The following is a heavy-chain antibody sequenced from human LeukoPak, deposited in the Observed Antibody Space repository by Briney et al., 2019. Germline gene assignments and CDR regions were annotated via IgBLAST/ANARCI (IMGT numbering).Heavy chain of an antibody. CDR1: GGSFSGYY. Sequence: SETLSLTCAVYGGSFSGYYWSWIRQPPEKGLEWIGEINHSGSTNYNPSLKSRVTVSADTSKNQSSLKLTSVTAADTAVYYCARGYRPGYSGGWYAYWGQGTLVTVSS. D-gene: IGHD6-19*01. CDR2: INHSGST. J-gene: IGHJ4*02. V-gene: IGHV4-34*01. CDR3: ARGYRPGYSGGWYAY.